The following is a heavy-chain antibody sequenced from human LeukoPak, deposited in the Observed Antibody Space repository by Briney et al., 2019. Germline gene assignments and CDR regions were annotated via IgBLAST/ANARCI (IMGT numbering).Heavy chain of an antibody. Sequence: SETLSLTCTVSGGSISSGGHSWSWIRQPPGKGLEWIGYIYHSGSGSTYYNPSLKSRVTISVDTSKNQFSLNLSFVTAADTAVYYCARAREVYYDRAFDIWGQGTMVTVSS. CDR1: GGSISSGGHS. D-gene: IGHD3-22*01. CDR2: IYHSGSGST. CDR3: ARAREVYYDRAFDI. J-gene: IGHJ3*02. V-gene: IGHV4-30-2*01.